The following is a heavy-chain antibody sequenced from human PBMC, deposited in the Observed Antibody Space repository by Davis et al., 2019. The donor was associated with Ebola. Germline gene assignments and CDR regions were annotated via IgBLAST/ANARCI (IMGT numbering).Heavy chain of an antibody. V-gene: IGHV3-21*01. D-gene: IGHD2-2*01. Sequence: GESPKISCAASGFTFSSYSMNSVRQAPGKGLEWVSSISSSSSYIYYADSVKGRFTISRDNAKNTLYLQMNSLRAEDTAGYYCAKYARYCSSTSCPLDYWGQGTLVTVSS. CDR2: ISSSSSYI. CDR1: GFTFSSYS. CDR3: AKYARYCSSTSCPLDY. J-gene: IGHJ4*02.